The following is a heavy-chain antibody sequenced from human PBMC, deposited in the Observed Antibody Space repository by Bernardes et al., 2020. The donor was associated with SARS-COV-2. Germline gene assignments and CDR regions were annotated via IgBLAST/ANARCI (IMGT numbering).Heavy chain of an antibody. CDR3: ARDSSVEFDY. CDR2: INSDGSGT. J-gene: IGHJ4*02. V-gene: IGHV3-74*01. Sequence: WGSLRLSCAASGFTLSMYWMHWVRQVPGKGLVWVSHINSDGSGTSYADSVKGRFTISRDNAKNTLYLQMHSLRAEDSAVYFCARDSSVEFDYWGRGTLVTVSS. CDR1: GFTLSMYW.